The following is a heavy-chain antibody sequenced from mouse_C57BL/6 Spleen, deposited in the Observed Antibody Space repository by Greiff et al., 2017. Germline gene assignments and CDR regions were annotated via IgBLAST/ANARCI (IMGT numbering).Heavy chain of an antibody. CDR2: IYPGDGDT. Sequence: VKLVESGAELVKPGASVKISCKASGYAFSSYWMNWVKQRPGKGLEWIGQIYPGDGDTNYNGKFKGKATLTADKSSSTAYMQLSSLTSEDSAVYCCARPIYYYGSSYLYWYFDVWGTGTTVTVSS. D-gene: IGHD1-1*01. CDR1: GYAFSSYW. V-gene: IGHV1-80*01. J-gene: IGHJ1*03. CDR3: ARPIYYYGSSYLYWYFDV.